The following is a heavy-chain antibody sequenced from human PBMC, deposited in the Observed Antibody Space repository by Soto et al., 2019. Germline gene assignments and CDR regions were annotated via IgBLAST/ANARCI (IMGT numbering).Heavy chain of an antibody. CDR2: IIPVFGTT. CDR3: ARENGVAVATILYYFDY. V-gene: IGHV1-69*13. D-gene: IGHD5-12*01. Sequence: ASVKVSCKAPGGTFKNNGISWVRQAPGQGLEWMGGIIPVFGTTNYAQKFQGRLTITADDFTSTVYMELSRLRYEDTAVYYCARENGVAVATILYYFDYCGPGTLVTVSS. J-gene: IGHJ4*01. CDR1: GGTFKNNG.